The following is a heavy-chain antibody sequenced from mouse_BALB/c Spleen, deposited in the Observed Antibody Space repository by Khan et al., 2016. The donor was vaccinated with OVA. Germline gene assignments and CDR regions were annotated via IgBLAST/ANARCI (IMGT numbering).Heavy chain of an antibody. J-gene: IGHJ3*01. V-gene: IGHV3-2*02. D-gene: IGHD2-4*01. Sequence: EVQLQESGPGLVKPSQSLSLTCTVTGYSITSEYTWNWIRQFPGTKLEWMGFISYSGNTRYNPSLQSRISITRNPSKNQFFLQLNSVTSEDTSTYYCARKDYYDYDPFPYWGQGTLVTVSA. CDR1: GYSITSEYT. CDR2: ISYSGNT. CDR3: ARKDYYDYDPFPY.